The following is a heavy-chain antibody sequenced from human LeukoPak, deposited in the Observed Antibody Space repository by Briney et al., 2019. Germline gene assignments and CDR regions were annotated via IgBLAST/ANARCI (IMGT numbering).Heavy chain of an antibody. V-gene: IGHV3-66*01. Sequence: GGSLRLSCAASGFTVTSNHMNWVRQAPGKGLEWVSIIYTGGTTHYADSLKDRFTISRDDSINTLYLQMNSLRAEDTAVYYCARGNRVYYDSSFDPWGQGTLVTVSS. D-gene: IGHD3-22*01. CDR1: GFTVTSNH. CDR3: ARGNRVYYDSSFDP. J-gene: IGHJ5*02. CDR2: IYTGGTT.